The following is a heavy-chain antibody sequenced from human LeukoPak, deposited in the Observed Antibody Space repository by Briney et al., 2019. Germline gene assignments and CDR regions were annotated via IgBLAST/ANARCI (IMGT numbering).Heavy chain of an antibody. CDR3: AKDRAPITMIVGGLDY. Sequence: PGGSLRLSCAASGFTFSSYAMSWVRQAPGKGLEWVSAISGSGGSTYYADSVKGRFTISRDNSKNTLYLQMNSRRAEDTAVYYCAKDRAPITMIVGGLDYWDQGTLVTVSS. CDR2: ISGSGGST. J-gene: IGHJ4*02. D-gene: IGHD3-22*01. V-gene: IGHV3-23*01. CDR1: GFTFSSYA.